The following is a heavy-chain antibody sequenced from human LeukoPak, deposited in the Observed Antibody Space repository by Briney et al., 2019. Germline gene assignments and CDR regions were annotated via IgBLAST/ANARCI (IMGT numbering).Heavy chain of an antibody. CDR1: GVSFSGYY. V-gene: IGHV4-34*01. CDR2: INHSGST. Sequence: PSETLSLTCAVYGVSFSGYYWSWIRQPPGKELEWIGEINHSGSTNYNPSLKSRVTISVDTSKNQFSLKLSSVTAADTAVYYCARDSGSYSDYWGQGTLVTVSS. D-gene: IGHD1-26*01. J-gene: IGHJ4*02. CDR3: ARDSGSYSDY.